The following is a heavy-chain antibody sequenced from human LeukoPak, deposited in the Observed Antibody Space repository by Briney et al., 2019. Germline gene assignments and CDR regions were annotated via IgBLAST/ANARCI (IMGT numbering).Heavy chain of an antibody. Sequence: GGSLRLSCAASGFTFSSYSMSWVRQAPGKGLEWVSAMTGGGDYTNYADSVKGRFTASRDDSKTTLYLQMDSLRAEDTAIYYCAKRSMVSSGYFDYWGQGTLVTVSS. D-gene: IGHD3-10*01. CDR1: GFTFSSYS. V-gene: IGHV3-23*01. CDR2: MTGGGDYT. CDR3: AKRSMVSSGYFDY. J-gene: IGHJ4*02.